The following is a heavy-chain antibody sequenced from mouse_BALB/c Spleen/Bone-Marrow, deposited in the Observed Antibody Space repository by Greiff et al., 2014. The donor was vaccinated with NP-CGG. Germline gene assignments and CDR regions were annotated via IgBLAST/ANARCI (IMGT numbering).Heavy chain of an antibody. J-gene: IGHJ4*01. CDR3: ARYRYYGSSGWDY. V-gene: IGHV14-3*02. D-gene: IGHD1-1*01. CDR2: IDSANGNT. CDR1: GFNIKDTY. Sequence: VQLQQSGAELVKPGASVKLSCTASGFNIKDTYIHWVKQRPEQGLEWIGRIDSANGNTKYDPKFQGKATITADTSSNTAYLHLSSLTSEDTAVYYCARYRYYGSSGWDYWGQGTSVTVSS.